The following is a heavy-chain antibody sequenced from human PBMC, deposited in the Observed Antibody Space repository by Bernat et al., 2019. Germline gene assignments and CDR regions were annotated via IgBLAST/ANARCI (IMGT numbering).Heavy chain of an antibody. Sequence: EVQLVESGGGLIQPGGSLRLSCAASGFTVSSNYMSWVRQAPGKGLEWVSVIYSGGSTYYADSVKGRFTISRHNSKNTLYLQMNSLRAEDTAVYYCAHIGYCSGGSCLGEPTEYFQHWGQGTLVTVSS. CDR1: GFTVSSNY. CDR3: AHIGYCSGGSCLGEPTEYFQH. V-gene: IGHV3-53*01. J-gene: IGHJ1*01. D-gene: IGHD2-15*01. CDR2: IYSGGST.